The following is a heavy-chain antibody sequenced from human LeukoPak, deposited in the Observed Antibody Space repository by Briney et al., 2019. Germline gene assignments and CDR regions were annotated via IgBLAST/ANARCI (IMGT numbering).Heavy chain of an antibody. J-gene: IGHJ5*02. V-gene: IGHV3-30-3*01. CDR2: ISYDGSRK. D-gene: IGHD1-1*01. CDR1: GFTLRDHA. CDR3: GRDHTNNYAVDL. Sequence: PGGSLRLSCVASGFTLRDHAMHGARQAPGKGLEWLSFISYDGSRKYYADSVKGRFIISRDDSETTLFLQLNSLKAEDTAVYYCGRDHTNNYAVDLWGQGTLVTVSS.